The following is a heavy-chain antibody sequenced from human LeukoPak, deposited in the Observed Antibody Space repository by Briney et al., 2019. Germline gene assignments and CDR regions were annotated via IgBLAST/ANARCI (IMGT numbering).Heavy chain of an antibody. J-gene: IGHJ6*03. CDR2: IRYDGNSK. CDR3: VNSGWAFYHMDV. CDR1: QITFSSNG. Sequence: PGGSLRLSCAASQITFSSNGMHWVRRAPGKGLEWVAFIRYDGNSKYYADSVKDRFTIFRDNSKNTLNLQMNSLRVEDTAVYYCVNSGWAFYHMDVWGKGTTVTVSS. V-gene: IGHV3-30*02. D-gene: IGHD6-19*01.